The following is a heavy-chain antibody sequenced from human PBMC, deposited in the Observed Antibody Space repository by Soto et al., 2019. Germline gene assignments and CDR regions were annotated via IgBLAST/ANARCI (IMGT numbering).Heavy chain of an antibody. CDR3: ARDQSGDADF. CDR1: GDSMSSYY. V-gene: IGHV4-4*07. Sequence: QVQLQESGPGLVEPSETLSLTCTVSGDSMSSYYWSWIRQSAEKGLEWIGRISATGTTRYIPALKSRITLSVDTSKNQCSLKLKFVTASDTAVYFCARDQSGDADFGGQGTVVTVS. D-gene: IGHD7-27*01. J-gene: IGHJ3*01. CDR2: ISATGTT.